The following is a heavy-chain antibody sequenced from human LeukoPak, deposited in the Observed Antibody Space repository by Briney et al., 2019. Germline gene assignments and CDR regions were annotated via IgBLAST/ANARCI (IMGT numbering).Heavy chain of an antibody. CDR3: ARDSSSWRFDY. V-gene: IGHV4-30-4*01. D-gene: IGHD6-13*01. Sequence: SETLSLTCTVSGGSISSGDYYWSWIRQPPGKGLEWIGYIYYSGSTYYNPSLKSRVTISVDTSKNQFSLKLSSVTAADTAVYYCARDSSSWRFDYWGQGTLVTVSS. CDR2: IYYSGST. CDR1: GGSISSGDYY. J-gene: IGHJ4*02.